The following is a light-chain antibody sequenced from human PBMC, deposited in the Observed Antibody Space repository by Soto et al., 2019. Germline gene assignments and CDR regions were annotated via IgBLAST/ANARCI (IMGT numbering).Light chain of an antibody. V-gene: IGLV2-8*01. CDR1: SSDVGGYNY. CDR2: DVS. J-gene: IGLJ2*01. Sequence: QSALTQPPSASGSPGQSVTISCTGTSSDVGGYNYVSWYQQHPGKAPKLMIYDVSKRPSGVPDRFSGSKSGNMASLTVSGLQAEDEADYYCSSYAGSNYVVFGGGTKLTVL. CDR3: SSYAGSNYVV.